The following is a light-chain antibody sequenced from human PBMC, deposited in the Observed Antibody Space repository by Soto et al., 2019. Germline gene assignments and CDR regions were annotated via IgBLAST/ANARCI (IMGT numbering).Light chain of an antibody. CDR3: QQYNSYWT. V-gene: IGKV1-5*01. J-gene: IGKJ1*01. CDR2: DAS. Sequence: DIQMTQSPSTLSASVGDRVTITCRASQSISCWLAGYQQKPGKAPKLLIYDASSLESGVPSRFSGSGAGTECTLTISSLQTDDLATYYRQQYNSYWTFGEGNKVEIK. CDR1: QSISCW.